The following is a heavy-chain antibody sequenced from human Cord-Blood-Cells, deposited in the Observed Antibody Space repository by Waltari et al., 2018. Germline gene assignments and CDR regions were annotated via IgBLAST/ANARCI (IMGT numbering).Heavy chain of an antibody. CDR1: GFPFSSYG. V-gene: IGHV3-30*18. D-gene: IGHD1-1*01. J-gene: IGHJ5*02. CDR3: AKKSRRETGDNWFDP. Sequence: QVQLVESGGGVVQPGRSLRLSCAASGFPFSSYGMHWVRQAPGKGLEWVAVIWYDGSNKYYADSVKGRFTISRDNSKNTLYLQMNSLRAEDTAMYYCAKKSRRETGDNWFDPWGQGTLVTVSS. CDR2: IWYDGSNK.